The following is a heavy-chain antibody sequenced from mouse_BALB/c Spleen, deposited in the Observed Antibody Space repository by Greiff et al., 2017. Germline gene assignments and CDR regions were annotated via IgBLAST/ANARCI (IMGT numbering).Heavy chain of an antibody. D-gene: IGHD3-3*01. Sequence: VMLVESGAELARPGASVKMSCKASGYTFTSYTMHWVKQRPGQGLEWIGYINPSSGYTNYNQKFKDKATLTADKSSSTAYMQLSSLTSEDSAVYYCARRRGDVFAYWGQGTLVTVSA. CDR3: ARRRGDVFAY. V-gene: IGHV1-4*01. CDR2: INPSSGYT. J-gene: IGHJ3*01. CDR1: GYTFTSYT.